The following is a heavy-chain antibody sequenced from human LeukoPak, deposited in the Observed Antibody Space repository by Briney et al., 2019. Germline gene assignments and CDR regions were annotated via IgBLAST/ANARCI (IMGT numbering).Heavy chain of an antibody. CDR2: INHSGST. Sequence: PSETLSLTCTVSGGSISSSSYYWGWIRQPPGKGLEWIGEINHSGSTNYNPSLKSRVTISVDTSKNQFSLKLSSVTAADTAVYYCVSSSGIRHYYYYMDVWGKGTTVTVSS. CDR1: GGSISSSSYY. CDR3: VSSSGIRHYYYYMDV. V-gene: IGHV4-39*07. J-gene: IGHJ6*03. D-gene: IGHD5-18*01.